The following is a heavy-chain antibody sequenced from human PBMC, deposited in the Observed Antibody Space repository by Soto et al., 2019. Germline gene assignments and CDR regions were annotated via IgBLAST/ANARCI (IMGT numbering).Heavy chain of an antibody. CDR2: IHYIGTT. D-gene: IGHD2-8*01. CDR1: GTSISSYY. Sequence: VQLQESGPGLVKPSETLSLTCTVSGTSISSYYWSWIRQPPGKGLEWIANIHYIGTTTYNPSLASRVTRSVDTSKNPFSLKMTSVTAADRAMYFCARYKSYAIDYWGRGTLVTVS. J-gene: IGHJ4*02. V-gene: IGHV4-59*01. CDR3: ARYKSYAIDY.